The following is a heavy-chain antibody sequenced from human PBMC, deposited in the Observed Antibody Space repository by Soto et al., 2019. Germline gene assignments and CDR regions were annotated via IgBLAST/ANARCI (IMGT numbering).Heavy chain of an antibody. CDR1: GFTFINAW. Sequence: EVQLVESGGGLVKPGGSLRLSCEASGFTFINAWMSWVRQAPGKGLEWVGRIRSNTAGGTAEYVAAVKDRFTISRDDSKNPVSLQLNSPKTEGTAVYYWVTGRWGGGGYRGQGTLVTVSS. CDR2: IRSNTAGGTA. V-gene: IGHV3-15*01. D-gene: IGHD3-16*01. CDR3: VTGRWGGGGY. J-gene: IGHJ4*02.